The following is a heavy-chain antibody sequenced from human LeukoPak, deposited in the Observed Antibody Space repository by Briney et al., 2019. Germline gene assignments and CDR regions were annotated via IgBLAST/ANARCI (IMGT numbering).Heavy chain of an antibody. D-gene: IGHD3-10*01. J-gene: IGHJ4*02. CDR2: IFISGGT. Sequence: TSQTLSLTCTVSGDSITSGSYYWSWIRQPAGKGLEWIGRIFISGGTNYNPSLRSRVTMSLDTSKNQFSLKLYSVTAADTAVYYCARGWRFGEFSFDYWGQGTLVTVSS. V-gene: IGHV4-61*02. CDR1: GDSITSGSYY. CDR3: ARGWRFGEFSFDY.